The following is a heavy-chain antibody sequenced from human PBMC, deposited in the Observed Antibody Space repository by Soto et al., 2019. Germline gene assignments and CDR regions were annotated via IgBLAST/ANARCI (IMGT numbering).Heavy chain of an antibody. D-gene: IGHD5-18*01. J-gene: IGHJ6*02. CDR2: IIPIFGTA. Sequence: GASVKVSCKASGGTFSSYAISWVRQAPGQGLEWMGGIIPIFGTANYAQKFQGRVTITADESTSTAYMELSSLRSEDTAVYYCARGITGKGYSYGYFFGYYYGMDVWGQGTTVTVS. CDR1: GGTFSSYA. CDR3: ARGITGKGYSYGYFFGYYYGMDV. V-gene: IGHV1-69*13.